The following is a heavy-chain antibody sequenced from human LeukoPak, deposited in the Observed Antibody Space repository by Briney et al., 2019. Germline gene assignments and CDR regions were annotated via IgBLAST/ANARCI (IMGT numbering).Heavy chain of an antibody. CDR2: INAYKGKI. J-gene: IGHJ4*02. Sequence: ASGEVSCKAASYTFTSYVTSWVRQAPGQGVGWMGWINAYKGKINYAQKLQGRVTMTTDTSTSTAYMELRSLRSDDTAVYYCARDRAGFIAVASTVGDYWGQGTLVTVAS. D-gene: IGHD6-19*01. V-gene: IGHV1-18*01. CDR1: SYTFTSYV. CDR3: ARDRAGFIAVASTVGDY.